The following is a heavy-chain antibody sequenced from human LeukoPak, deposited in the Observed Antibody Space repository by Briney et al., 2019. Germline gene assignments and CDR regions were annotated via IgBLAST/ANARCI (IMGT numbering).Heavy chain of an antibody. CDR2: IKSKTDGGTT. CDR3: TTDSPYNWNSDTIDY. V-gene: IGHV3-15*01. Sequence: GTLRLSRAASRFTPSNAWTSGGCDAPREGPERVCRIKSKTDGGTTDYAAPVKGRFTISRDDSKNTLYLQMNSLKTEDTAVYYCTTDSPYNWNSDTIDYWGQGTLVTVSS. J-gene: IGHJ4*02. D-gene: IGHD1-7*01. CDR1: RFTPSNAW.